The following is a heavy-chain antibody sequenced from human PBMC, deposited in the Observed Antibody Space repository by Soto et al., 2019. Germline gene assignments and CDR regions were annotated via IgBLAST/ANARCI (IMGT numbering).Heavy chain of an antibody. J-gene: IGHJ4*02. D-gene: IGHD6-13*01. CDR1: GGSISSSSYY. CDR2: IYYSGST. Sequence: SETLSLTCTVSGGSISSSSYYWGWIRQPPGKGLEWIGSIYYSGSTYYNPSLKSRVTISVDTSKNQFSLKLSSVTAADTAVYYCASQAYSSSWYFRFYVSLAGYNFDYWGQGTLVTVSS. CDR3: ASQAYSSSWYFRFYVSLAGYNFDY. V-gene: IGHV4-39*01.